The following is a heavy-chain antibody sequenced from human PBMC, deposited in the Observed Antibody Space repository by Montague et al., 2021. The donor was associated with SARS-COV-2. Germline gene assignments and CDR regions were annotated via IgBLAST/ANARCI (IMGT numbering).Heavy chain of an antibody. CDR3: ARLPTGFPNWFDT. CDR2: VHNTGNS. V-gene: IGHV4-39*01. D-gene: IGHD3-9*01. CDR1: GASISLNSHS. J-gene: IGHJ5*02. Sequence: SETLSLTCTVSGASISLNSHSWGWLRQLPGRGLEWITTVHNTGNSYHNSSLQSRVTISRDTSQRQVSLRLNSMTTADTAVYYCARLPTGFPNWFDTWGQGILVTVSS.